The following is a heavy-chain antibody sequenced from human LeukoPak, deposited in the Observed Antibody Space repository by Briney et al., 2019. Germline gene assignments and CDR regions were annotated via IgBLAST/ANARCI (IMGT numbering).Heavy chain of an antibody. Sequence: NSSETLSLTCAVYGGSFSGYYWSWIRQPPGKGLEWIGEINHSGSTNYNPSLKSRVTISVDTSKNQFSLKLSSVTAADTAVYYCARGVLGGPTYFDYWGQGTQVTVSS. CDR3: ARGVLGGPTYFDY. CDR1: GGSFSGYY. V-gene: IGHV4-34*01. D-gene: IGHD4-23*01. CDR2: INHSGST. J-gene: IGHJ4*02.